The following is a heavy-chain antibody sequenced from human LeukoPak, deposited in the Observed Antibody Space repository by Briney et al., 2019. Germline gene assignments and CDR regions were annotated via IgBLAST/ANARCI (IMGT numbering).Heavy chain of an antibody. CDR1: GFTFSSYE. D-gene: IGHD6-19*01. CDR3: ARVNSGAVAGTIEPCFDY. J-gene: IGHJ4*02. CDR2: ISSSGSTI. Sequence: GGSLRLSCAASGFTFSSYEMNWVRQAPGKGLEWVSYISSSGSTIYYADSVNGRFTISRDNAKNSLYLQMNSLRAEDTAVYYCARVNSGAVAGTIEPCFDYWGQGTLVTVSS. V-gene: IGHV3-48*03.